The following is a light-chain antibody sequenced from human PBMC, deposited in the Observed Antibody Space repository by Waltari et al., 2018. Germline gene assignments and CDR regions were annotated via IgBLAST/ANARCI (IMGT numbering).Light chain of an antibody. CDR3: AAWDDSLNGYV. CDR1: RSNIGSNT. Sequence: QSVLTQPPSASGTPGQRVPMSCSGSRSNIGSNTVDWYQQLPGTAPKLLMYSNNQRPSGVPDRFSGSKSGTSASLAISGLQSEDEADYYCAAWDDSLNGYVFGTGTKVTVL. CDR2: SNN. J-gene: IGLJ1*01. V-gene: IGLV1-44*01.